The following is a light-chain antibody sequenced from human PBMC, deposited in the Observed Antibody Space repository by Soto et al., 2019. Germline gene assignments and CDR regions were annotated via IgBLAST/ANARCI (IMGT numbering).Light chain of an antibody. CDR1: SSNVGSYKL. CDR2: EVN. V-gene: IGLV2-23*02. CDR3: CSYAGSSTLV. J-gene: IGLJ2*01. Sequence: QSVLTQPASVSGSPGQSITISCTGTSSNVGSYKLVSWYQQHPGKAPKLMIFEVNKRPSGVSNRFSGSKSGNTASLTISGLQADDEADYYCCSYAGSSTLVFGGGTKLTVL.